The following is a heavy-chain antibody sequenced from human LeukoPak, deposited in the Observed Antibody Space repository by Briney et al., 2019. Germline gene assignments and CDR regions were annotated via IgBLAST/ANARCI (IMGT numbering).Heavy chain of an antibody. CDR3: ARDPLRIGGG. CDR2: IIPIFGTA. V-gene: IGHV1-69*13. J-gene: IGHJ4*02. D-gene: IGHD3-3*01. Sequence: ASVTVSCKASGGTFSSYAISWVRQAPGQGLEWMGGIIPIFGTADYAQKFQGRVTITADESTSTAYMELSSLRSEDTAVYYCARDPLRIGGGWGQGTLVTVSS. CDR1: GGTFSSYA.